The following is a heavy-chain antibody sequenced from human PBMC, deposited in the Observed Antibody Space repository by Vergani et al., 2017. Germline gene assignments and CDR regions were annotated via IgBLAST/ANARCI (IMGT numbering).Heavy chain of an antibody. D-gene: IGHD3/OR15-3a*01. Sequence: EVQLVESGGGLVQPGGSLTLSCAASGFTFSGSAMHWVRQTPGKGLEWFGRISDKTCNYATAYAVSVKGRFIISRDDSKKTAYLQMNRLTIEDTAVYYCYYDFWAGYESGDVRGKGTTVTVSS. J-gene: IGHJ6*04. CDR3: YYDFWAGYESGDV. CDR1: GFTFSGSA. V-gene: IGHV3-73*02. CDR2: ISDKTCNYAT.